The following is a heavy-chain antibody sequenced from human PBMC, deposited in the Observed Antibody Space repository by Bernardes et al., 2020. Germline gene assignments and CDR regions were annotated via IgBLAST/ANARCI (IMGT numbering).Heavy chain of an antibody. Sequence: GGSLRLSCAASGFTFSTYAMSWVRQAPGKVLEWVSAISGSGGSTYYADSVKGRFTISRDNSKNTLYLQMNSLRADDTAVYYCARTPPYCSSTSCYLDYWGQGTLVTVSS. V-gene: IGHV3-23*01. J-gene: IGHJ4*02. CDR3: ARTPPYCSSTSCYLDY. D-gene: IGHD2-2*01. CDR2: ISGSGGST. CDR1: GFTFSTYA.